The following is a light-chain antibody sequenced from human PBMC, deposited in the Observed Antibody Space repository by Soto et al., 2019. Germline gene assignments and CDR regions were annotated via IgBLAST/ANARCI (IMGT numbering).Light chain of an antibody. CDR2: KAS. V-gene: IGKV1-5*03. Sequence: DIQMTQSPSTLSGTVGDRVTITCRASQTISSWLAWYQQKPGKAPKLLIYKASTLKSGVPSRFSGSGSGKEFTLTISSLQPDDFATYYCPHYNSYSEAFGQGTKV. CDR1: QTISSW. CDR3: PHYNSYSEA. J-gene: IGKJ1*01.